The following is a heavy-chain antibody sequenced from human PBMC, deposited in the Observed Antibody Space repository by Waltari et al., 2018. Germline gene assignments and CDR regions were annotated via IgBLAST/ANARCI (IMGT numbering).Heavy chain of an antibody. J-gene: IGHJ6*03. V-gene: IGHV4-59*11. CDR3: ASSGSLSYYYMDV. CDR2: IYYSGST. CDR1: GGSISSHY. D-gene: IGHD1-26*01. Sequence: QVQLQESGPGLVKPSETLSLTCTVSGGSISSHYWSWIRQPPGKGLEWIGYIYYSGSTNDDPALKSRVTISVDTSKNQFSLKLSSVTAADTAVYYCASSGSLSYYYMDVWGKGTTVTVSS.